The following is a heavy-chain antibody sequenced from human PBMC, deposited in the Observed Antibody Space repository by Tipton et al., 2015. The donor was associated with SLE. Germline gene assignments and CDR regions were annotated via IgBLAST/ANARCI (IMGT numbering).Heavy chain of an antibody. D-gene: IGHD2-15*01. J-gene: IGHJ4*02. CDR3: ARGSVVADDF. CDR1: GASLSSPY. Sequence: TLSLTCTVSGASLSSPYWNWIRQTPGKGLEWVGYIHYNRDTNYHPSLKSRVTISVDTSKNQLSLKLTSVTAADTAVYYCARGSVVADDFWGQGTLVTVSS. V-gene: IGHV4-59*11. CDR2: IHYNRDT.